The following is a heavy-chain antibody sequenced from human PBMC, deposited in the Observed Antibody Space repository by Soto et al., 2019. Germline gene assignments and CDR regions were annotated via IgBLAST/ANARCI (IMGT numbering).Heavy chain of an antibody. CDR3: VHVVTAMVTFTGELYY. D-gene: IGHD5-18*01. CDR2: IIPIFDTA. CDR1: GGSFSSDA. Sequence: SVKVSCKTSGGSFSSDAISWVRQAPGKGLEWMGGIIPIFDTANYAQKFQGRVTITADESTSTAYLELSILTSDDTAVYYFVHVVTAMVTFTGELYYRGQRALVTVSS. J-gene: IGHJ1*01. V-gene: IGHV1-69*13.